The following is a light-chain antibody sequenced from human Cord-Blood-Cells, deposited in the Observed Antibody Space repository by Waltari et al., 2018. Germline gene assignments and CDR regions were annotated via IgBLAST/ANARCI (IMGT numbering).Light chain of an antibody. V-gene: IGLV3-21*03. J-gene: IGLJ2*01. CDR1: NTGSKS. Sequence: SYVLTQPPSVSVAPGKTARHTCGGNNTGSKSGNWYQQKPGQAPVLVVYDDRDRPSGIPERFSGSNSGNTATLTISRVEAGDEADYYCQVWDSSSDHVVFGGGTKLTVL. CDR3: QVWDSSSDHVV. CDR2: DDR.